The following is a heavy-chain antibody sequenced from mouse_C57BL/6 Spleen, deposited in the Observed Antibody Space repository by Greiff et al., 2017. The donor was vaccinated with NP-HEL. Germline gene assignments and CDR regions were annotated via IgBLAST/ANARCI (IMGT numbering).Heavy chain of an antibody. CDR3: AREGAYGNGGAMDY. V-gene: IGHV1-81*01. CDR1: GYTFTSYG. J-gene: IGHJ4*01. CDR2: IYPRSGNT. Sequence: VQLQQSGAELARPGASVKLSCKASGYTFTSYGISWVKQRTGQGLEWIGEIYPRSGNTYYNEKFKGKATLTADKSSSTAYMELRSLTSEDSAVYVCAREGAYGNGGAMDYWGQGTSVTVSS. D-gene: IGHD2-1*01.